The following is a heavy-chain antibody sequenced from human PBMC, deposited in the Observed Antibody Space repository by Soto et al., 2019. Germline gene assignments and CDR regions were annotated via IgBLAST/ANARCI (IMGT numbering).Heavy chain of an antibody. J-gene: IGHJ4*02. CDR3: AKARCSTTNCYVPDY. CDR1: GFTFSTYT. Sequence: EVQLLESGGGLVQPGGSLRLSCVASGFTFSTYTMSWVRQAPGKGLEWVSVISGSGGSPSYADSVQGRFSISRDNPKNTLYLQMNSLSGDDTAMYYCAKARCSTTNCYVPDYWGQGSLVTVSS. D-gene: IGHD2-2*01. V-gene: IGHV3-23*01. CDR2: ISGSGGSP.